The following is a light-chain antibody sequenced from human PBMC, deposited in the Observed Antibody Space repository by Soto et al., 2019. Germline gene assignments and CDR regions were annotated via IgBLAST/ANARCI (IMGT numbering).Light chain of an antibody. CDR2: EVS. Sequence: QSALTQPASVSGSPGQSITISCTATTSDVGGFDSVSWYQQHPGTAPKDIIYEVSNRPSGVSNRFSGSKSANKASLTISGLQADDEADYYCSSYATSNTWLFGGGTKLTVL. CDR3: SSYATSNTWL. V-gene: IGLV2-14*01. CDR1: TSDVGGFDS. J-gene: IGLJ3*02.